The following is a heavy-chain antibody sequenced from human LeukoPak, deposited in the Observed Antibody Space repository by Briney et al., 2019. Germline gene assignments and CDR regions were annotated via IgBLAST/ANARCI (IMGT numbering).Heavy chain of an antibody. Sequence: SETLSLTCGVSGGSISSSNWWSWVRQPPGKGLEWIGEIYHSGSTNYNPSLKSRVTISVDKSKNQFSLKLSSVTAADTAVYYCARLYSSGFYYGYHFDYWGQGNMVTVSS. D-gene: IGHD3-22*01. CDR1: GGSISSSNW. CDR3: ARLYSSGFYYGYHFDY. CDR2: IYHSGST. V-gene: IGHV4-4*02. J-gene: IGHJ4*02.